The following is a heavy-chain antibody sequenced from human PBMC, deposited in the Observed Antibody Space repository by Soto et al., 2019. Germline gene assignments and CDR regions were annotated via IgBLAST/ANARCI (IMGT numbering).Heavy chain of an antibody. V-gene: IGHV1-3*01. CDR2: INAGNGNT. CDR1: GYTFTSYA. D-gene: IGHD3-22*01. J-gene: IGHJ4*02. Sequence: QVQLVQSGAEVKKPGASVKVSCKASGYTFTSYAMHWVRQAPGQRLEWMGWINAGNGNTKYSQKFQGRVTITRDTSASTAYMELSSLRSEDTAVYYCARRETSITMIVVVKDRGFDYWGQGTLVTVSS. CDR3: ARRETSITMIVVVKDRGFDY.